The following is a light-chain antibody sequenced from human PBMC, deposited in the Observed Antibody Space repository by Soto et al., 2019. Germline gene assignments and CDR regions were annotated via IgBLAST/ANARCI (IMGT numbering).Light chain of an antibody. J-gene: IGLJ3*02. CDR1: SSNIGSNY. CDR2: RNN. CDR3: AAWDDSRSGVV. V-gene: IGLV1-47*01. Sequence: QSVLTQPPSASGTPGQRVTMSCSGSSSNIGSNYVYWYQQLPATAPKLLIYRNNQRPSGVPDRFSGSKSGTSASLAISGRRSEDEANYYCAAWDDSRSGVVFGGGTKLTVL.